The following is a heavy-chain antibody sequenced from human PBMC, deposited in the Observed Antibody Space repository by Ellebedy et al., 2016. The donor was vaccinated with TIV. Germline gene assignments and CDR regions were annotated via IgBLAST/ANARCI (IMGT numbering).Heavy chain of an antibody. J-gene: IGHJ4*02. D-gene: IGHD2/OR15-2a*01. Sequence: SETLSLTXGVNGGSLSEYYWTWVRQSPGKGLEWVGEITHNGITSYNPSLQSRVTIFIDTSKSQFSLRLRSVTAADTAVYFCANFYDWGPGIRVTVSS. CDR2: ITHNGIT. V-gene: IGHV4-34*01. CDR1: GGSLSEYY. CDR3: ANFYD.